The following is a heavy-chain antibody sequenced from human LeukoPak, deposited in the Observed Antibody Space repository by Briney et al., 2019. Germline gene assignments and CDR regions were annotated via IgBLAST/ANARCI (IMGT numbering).Heavy chain of an antibody. V-gene: IGHV1-2*02. CDR3: AREAEYSSSSASVWFDP. D-gene: IGHD6-6*01. Sequence: GASVKVSCKASGYTFTGYYMHWVRQAPGQGLEWMGWINPNSGGTNYAQKFQGRVTMTRDTSISTAYMELSRLRSDDTAVYYCAREAEYSSSSASVWFDPWGQGTLVTVSS. CDR2: INPNSGGT. J-gene: IGHJ5*02. CDR1: GYTFTGYY.